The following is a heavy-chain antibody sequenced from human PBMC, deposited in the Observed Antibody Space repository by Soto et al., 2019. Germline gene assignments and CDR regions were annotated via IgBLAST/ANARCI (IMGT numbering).Heavy chain of an antibody. CDR1: GYTFTGYY. CDR3: ARDRRYYDFWSGYYWYYKYGMDV. J-gene: IGHJ6*02. D-gene: IGHD3-3*01. Sequence: ASVKVSCKASGYTFTGYYMYWVRQAPGQGLEWMGWINPNSGGTNYAQKFQGRVTMTRDTSISTAYMELSRLRSDDTAVYYCARDRRYYDFWSGYYWYYKYGMDVWGQGTTVTVSS. V-gene: IGHV1-2*02. CDR2: INPNSGGT.